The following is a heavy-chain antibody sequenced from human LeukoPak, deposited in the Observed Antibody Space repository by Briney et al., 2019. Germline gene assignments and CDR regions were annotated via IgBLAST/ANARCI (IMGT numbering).Heavy chain of an antibody. CDR1: GYTFTSYG. CDR3: ARGKYCTNGVCYNSFDF. CDR2: TIPIFGTT. J-gene: IGHJ4*02. D-gene: IGHD2-8*01. Sequence: SVKVSCKASGYTFTSYGISWVRQAPGQGLEWMGGTIPIFGTTNYAQKFQGRVTITTDESMSTAYMELRSLRSEDTAVYYCARGKYCTNGVCYNSFDFWGQGTLVTVSS. V-gene: IGHV1-69*05.